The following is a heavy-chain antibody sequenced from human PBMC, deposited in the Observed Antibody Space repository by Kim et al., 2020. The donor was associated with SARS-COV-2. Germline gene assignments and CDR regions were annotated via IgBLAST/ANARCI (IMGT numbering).Heavy chain of an antibody. CDR1: GGSFSGYY. D-gene: IGHD6-13*01. CDR3: ASSAKYSSSWLRF. Sequence: SETLSLTCAVYGGSFSGYYWSWIRQPPGKGLEWIGEINHSGSTNYNPSLKSRVTISVDTSKNQFSLKLSSVTAADTAVYYCASSAKYSSSWLRFWGQGTL. V-gene: IGHV4-34*01. J-gene: IGHJ4*02. CDR2: INHSGST.